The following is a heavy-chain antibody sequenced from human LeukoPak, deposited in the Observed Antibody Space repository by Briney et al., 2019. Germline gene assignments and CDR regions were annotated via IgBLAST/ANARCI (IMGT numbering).Heavy chain of an antibody. CDR1: GFTFSTYG. CDR2: IWSDGSNK. J-gene: IGHJ4*02. Sequence: GGSLRLSCAASGFTFSTYGMHWVRQAPGKGLEWVSFIWSDGSNKYYAESVKGRFTISRDNSKNTLYLQMNSLRAEDTAVYYCARRGEYSNLNYLEYWGQGTLVTVSS. CDR3: ARRGEYSNLNYLEY. V-gene: IGHV3-33*01. D-gene: IGHD4-11*01.